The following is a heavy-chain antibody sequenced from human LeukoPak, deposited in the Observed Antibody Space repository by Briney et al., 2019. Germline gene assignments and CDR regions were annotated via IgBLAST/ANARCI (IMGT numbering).Heavy chain of an antibody. CDR3: ARGDWAPEY. CDR1: GYTFTSYG. D-gene: IGHD3-9*01. J-gene: IGHJ4*02. CDR2: ISAYNGNT. V-gene: IGHV1-18*01. Sequence: GASVKVSCKASGYTFTSYGISWVRQAPGQGLEWMGWISAYNGNTNYAQKLQDRVTMTRNTSISTAYMELSSLRSEDTAVYYCARGDWAPEYWGQGTLVTVSS.